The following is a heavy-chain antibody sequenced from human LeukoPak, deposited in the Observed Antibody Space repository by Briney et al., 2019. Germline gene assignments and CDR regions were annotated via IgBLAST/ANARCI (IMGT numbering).Heavy chain of an antibody. Sequence: ASVKVFCKASGYTFTSYYMHWVRQAPGQGLEWMGIINPSGGSTSYAQKFQGRVTMTRDTSTSTVYMELSSLRSEDTAVYYCARDAVLLWFGELTPIYYYYYYYGMDVWGQGTTVTVSS. CDR3: ARDAVLLWFGELTPIYYYYYYYGMDV. CDR1: GYTFTSYY. CDR2: INPSGGST. V-gene: IGHV1-46*01. D-gene: IGHD3-10*01. J-gene: IGHJ6*02.